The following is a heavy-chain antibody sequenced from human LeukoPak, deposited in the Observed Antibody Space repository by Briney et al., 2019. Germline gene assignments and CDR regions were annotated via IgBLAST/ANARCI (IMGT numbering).Heavy chain of an antibody. V-gene: IGHV3-7*01. CDR1: GFTFSSYW. CDR2: IKQDGSEK. Sequence: PGGSLRLSCAASGFTFSSYWMSWVRQAPGKGLEWVANIKQDGSEKYYVDSVKGRFTISRDNAKNSLYLQMNSLRAEDTAVYYCARTGLGADIPLDVWGQGTTVTVSS. CDR3: ARTGLGADIPLDV. D-gene: IGHD3-9*01. J-gene: IGHJ6*02.